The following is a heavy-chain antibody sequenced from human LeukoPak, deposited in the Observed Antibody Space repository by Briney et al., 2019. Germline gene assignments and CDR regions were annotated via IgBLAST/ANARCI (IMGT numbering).Heavy chain of an antibody. CDR3: ARDGRFRYFDL. CDR1: GGSISSYY. CDR2: IYYSGST. D-gene: IGHD3-16*01. Sequence: SETLSLTCTVSGGSISSYYWSWIRQPPGKGLEWIGYIYYSGSTNYNPSLKSRVTISVDTSKNQFSLKLSSVTAADTAVYYCARDGRFRYFDLWGRGTLVTVSS. J-gene: IGHJ2*01. V-gene: IGHV4-59*12.